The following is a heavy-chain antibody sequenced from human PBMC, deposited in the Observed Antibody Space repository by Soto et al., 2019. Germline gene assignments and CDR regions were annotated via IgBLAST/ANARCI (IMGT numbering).Heavy chain of an antibody. J-gene: IGHJ4*02. CDR1: GGTFNNYA. CDR2: IIPISGTT. Sequence: QVQLVQSGAEVKRPESSMKVSCKPSGGTFNNYAINWVRQAPGQGLEWMGAIIPISGTTKYAQKCQGRVTITADKSPSTVYMDLSSLRSEDTAVYYCARWGGLSCSGAVCFKKPFDYWGQGTLGTVSS. V-gene: IGHV1-69*06. CDR3: ARWGGLSCSGAVCFKKPFDY. D-gene: IGHD2-8*02.